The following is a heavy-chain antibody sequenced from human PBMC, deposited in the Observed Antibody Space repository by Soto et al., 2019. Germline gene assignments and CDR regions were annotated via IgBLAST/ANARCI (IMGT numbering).Heavy chain of an antibody. J-gene: IGHJ4*02. CDR3: ARDRYSSSSVFDY. Sequence: PGGSLRLSCAASGFIFTSYAMSWVRQAPGKGLEWVSSISVGDAGTNYADSVKGRFTISRDNSKNTLYLQMNSLRAEDTAVYYCARDRYSSSSVFDYWGQGTLVTVSS. CDR1: GFIFTSYA. D-gene: IGHD6-6*01. CDR2: ISVGDAGT. V-gene: IGHV3-23*01.